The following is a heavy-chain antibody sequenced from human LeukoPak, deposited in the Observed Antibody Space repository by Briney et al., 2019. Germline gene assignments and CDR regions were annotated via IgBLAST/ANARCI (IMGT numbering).Heavy chain of an antibody. Sequence: GGSLRLSCAASGFTFSSHAMSWVRQAPGKGLEWVSAISDSGGSTYYADSVKGRFTISRDNSKNTLYLQMNSVRAEDTAVYYCAKGGYSGYDSGGYFDYWGQGTLVTVSS. CDR3: AKGGYSGYDSGGYFDY. J-gene: IGHJ4*02. CDR1: GFTFSSHA. D-gene: IGHD5-12*01. V-gene: IGHV3-23*01. CDR2: ISDSGGST.